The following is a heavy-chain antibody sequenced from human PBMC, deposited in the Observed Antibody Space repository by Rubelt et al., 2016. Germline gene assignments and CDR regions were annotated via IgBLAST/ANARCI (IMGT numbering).Heavy chain of an antibody. D-gene: IGHD6-6*01. CDR2: INPNSGGT. CDR1: GYTFTGYY. V-gene: IGHV1-2*06. CDR3: ARDLFPPKRYSSSIK. Sequence: CKASGYTFTGYYMHWVRQAPGQGLEWMGRINPNSGGTNYAQKFQGRVTMTRDTSISIAYMELSRLRSDDTAVYYCARDLFPPKRYSSSIKWGQGTLVTVSS. J-gene: IGHJ4*02.